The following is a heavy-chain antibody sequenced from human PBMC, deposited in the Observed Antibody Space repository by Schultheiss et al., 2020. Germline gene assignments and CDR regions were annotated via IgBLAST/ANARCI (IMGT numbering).Heavy chain of an antibody. V-gene: IGHV4-59*08. CDR1: GGSFSGYY. Sequence: SQTLSLTCAVYGGSFSGYYWSWIRQPPGKGLEYIGYIHYTGSTKYSPSLKSRVTISVDTSKNQFSLKLSSVTAADTAVYYCARVIAAGFETFDPWGQGTLVTVSS. J-gene: IGHJ5*02. CDR3: ARVIAAGFETFDP. D-gene: IGHD6-13*01. CDR2: IHYTGST.